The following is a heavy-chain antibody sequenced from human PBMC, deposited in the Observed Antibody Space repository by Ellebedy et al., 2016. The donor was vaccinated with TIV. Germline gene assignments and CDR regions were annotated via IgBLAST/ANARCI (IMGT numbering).Heavy chain of an antibody. V-gene: IGHV1-69*06. CDR2: IIPIFGTA. CDR3: ARPYSSGWYFNEGNAFDI. Sequence: SVKVSXKASGGTFSSYAISWVRQAPGQGLEWMGGIIPIFGTANYAQKFQGRVTITADKSTSTAYMELSNLRSEDTAVYYCARPYSSGWYFNEGNAFDIWGQGTMVTVSS. CDR1: GGTFSSYA. J-gene: IGHJ3*02. D-gene: IGHD6-19*01.